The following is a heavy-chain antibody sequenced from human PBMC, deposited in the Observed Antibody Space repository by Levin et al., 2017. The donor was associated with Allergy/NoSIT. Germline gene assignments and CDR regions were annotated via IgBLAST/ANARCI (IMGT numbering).Heavy chain of an antibody. V-gene: IGHV3-23*01. Sequence: GESLKISCAASGFTFSSYAMSWVRQAPGKGLEWVSAISGSGGSTYYADSVKGRFTISRDNSKNTLYLQMNSLRAEDTAVYYCAKTSDIVVVVAAPYFDYWGQGTLVTVSS. D-gene: IGHD2-15*01. J-gene: IGHJ4*02. CDR3: AKTSDIVVVVAAPYFDY. CDR1: GFTFSSYA. CDR2: ISGSGGST.